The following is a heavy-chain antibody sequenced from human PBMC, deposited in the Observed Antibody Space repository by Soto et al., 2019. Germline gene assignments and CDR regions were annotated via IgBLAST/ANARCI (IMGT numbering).Heavy chain of an antibody. CDR1: GYTFTSYY. CDR3: AREDLLRYFDWLLSPAGPYYYYYGMEV. CDR2: INPSGGST. J-gene: IGHJ6*02. D-gene: IGHD3-9*01. Sequence: ASVKVSCKASGYTFTSYYMHWVRQAPGQGLEWMGIINPSGGSTSYAQKFQGRVTMTRDTSTSTVYMELSSLRSEDTAVYYCAREDLLRYFDWLLSPAGPYYYYYGMEVWGQGTTVTVSS. V-gene: IGHV1-46*03.